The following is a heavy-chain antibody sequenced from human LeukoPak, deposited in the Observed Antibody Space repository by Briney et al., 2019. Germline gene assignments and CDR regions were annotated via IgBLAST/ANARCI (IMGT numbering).Heavy chain of an antibody. D-gene: IGHD2-2*01. J-gene: IGHJ5*02. CDR1: GFTFSSYS. CDR2: IGRSRNDI. V-gene: IGHV3-21*01. Sequence: GGSLRLSCAASGFTFSSYSMNWVRQAPGKGLEWVSSIGRSRNDIYYSDSVKGRFTISRDNAKDAVYLQINSLRVEDTAVYYCARDRHTSSWYWFDPWGQGTLVIVSS. CDR3: ARDRHTSSWYWFDP.